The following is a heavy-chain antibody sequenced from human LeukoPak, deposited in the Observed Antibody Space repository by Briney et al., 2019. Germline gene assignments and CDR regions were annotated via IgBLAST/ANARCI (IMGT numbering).Heavy chain of an antibody. CDR3: ARDLVTVTKGFDI. Sequence: SETLSLTCAVSGDSFSSHYWTWIRQPLGRGPEWIGYISYIGTTNYNPSLKSRVTISIDTSKNQFSLKLSSVTTADTAVYYCARDLVTVTKGFDIWGLGTMVSVSS. J-gene: IGHJ3*02. CDR1: GDSFSSHY. D-gene: IGHD4-17*01. CDR2: ISYIGTT. V-gene: IGHV4-59*11.